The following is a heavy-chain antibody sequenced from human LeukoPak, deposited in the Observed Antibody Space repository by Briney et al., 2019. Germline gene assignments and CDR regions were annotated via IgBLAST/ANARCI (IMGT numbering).Heavy chain of an antibody. CDR1: GLSFSNYW. Sequence: PGGSLRLSCAVSGLSFSNYWMHWVRQTPGKGLAWVSRIRTDGGETNYADSVKGRFTISRDNAKNTLYLQMNSLRVEDTAVYYCARGFLAQGSWGQGTLVTVSS. J-gene: IGHJ4*02. D-gene: IGHD3-10*01. CDR3: ARGFLAQGS. CDR2: IRTDGGET. V-gene: IGHV3-74*01.